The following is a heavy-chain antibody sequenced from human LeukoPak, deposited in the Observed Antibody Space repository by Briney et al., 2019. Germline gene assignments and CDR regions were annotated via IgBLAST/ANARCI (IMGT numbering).Heavy chain of an antibody. Sequence: PSETLSLTCTVSGGSISSGDYYWSWIRQPPGKGLEWIGYIYYSGSTYYNPSLKSRVAISVDTSKNQFSLKLSSVTAADTAVYYCASYDILTGRVLDYWGQGTLVTVSS. CDR2: IYYSGST. D-gene: IGHD3-9*01. J-gene: IGHJ4*02. V-gene: IGHV4-30-4*01. CDR3: ASYDILTGRVLDY. CDR1: GGSISSGDYY.